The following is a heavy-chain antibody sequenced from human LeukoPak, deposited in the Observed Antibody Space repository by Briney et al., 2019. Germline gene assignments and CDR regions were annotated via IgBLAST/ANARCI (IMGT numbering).Heavy chain of an antibody. J-gene: IGHJ3*02. D-gene: IGHD2-15*01. CDR2: IYTRGST. CDR3: ARGRYCSADICSGGDAFDI. V-gene: IGHV4-4*07. Sequence: SETLSLTCTVSGGSINNYYWSWIRQPAGKGLEWIGRIYTRGSTNYNPSLKSRDTMSVATSKNHFSLKLSSVTAADTAVYYCARGRYCSADICSGGDAFDIWGQGTMVSVSS. CDR1: GGSINNYY.